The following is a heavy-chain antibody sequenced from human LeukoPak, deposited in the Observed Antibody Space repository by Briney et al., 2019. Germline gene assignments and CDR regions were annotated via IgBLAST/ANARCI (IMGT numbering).Heavy chain of an antibody. V-gene: IGHV1-69*13. CDR1: GGTFSSYA. CDR2: IIPIFGTA. Sequence: SVKVSCKASGGTFSSYAISWVRQAPGQGLEWMGGIIPIFGTANYAQKFQGRVTITADESTSTAYMELSSLRSEDTAVYYCAREPLGRHYYYGMDVWGQGTTVTVSS. CDR3: AREPLGRHYYYGMDV. D-gene: IGHD7-27*01. J-gene: IGHJ6*02.